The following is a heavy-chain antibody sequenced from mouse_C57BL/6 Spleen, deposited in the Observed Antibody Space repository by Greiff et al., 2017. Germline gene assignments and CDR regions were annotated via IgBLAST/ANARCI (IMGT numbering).Heavy chain of an antibody. Sequence: DVMLVESGGGLVQPGGSLKLSCAASGFTFSDYGMAWVRQAPRKGPEWVAFISNLAYSIYYADTVTGRFTISRENAKNTLYLEMSSLRSEDTAMYYCARWDYGSSYGFAYWGQGTLVTVSA. CDR1: GFTFSDYG. J-gene: IGHJ3*01. CDR3: ARWDYGSSYGFAY. V-gene: IGHV5-15*01. D-gene: IGHD1-1*01. CDR2: ISNLAYSI.